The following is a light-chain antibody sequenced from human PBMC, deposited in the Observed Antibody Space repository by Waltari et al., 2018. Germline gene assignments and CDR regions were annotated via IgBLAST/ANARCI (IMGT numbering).Light chain of an antibody. Sequence: DIQWTQSPSFLSASVADRVTITCRASQGISSYLAWYQQKPGKAPKLLIYAASTLQSGVPSRFSGSGSGTEFTLTISSLQPEDFATYYCQQLGAFGPGTKVDIK. CDR1: QGISSY. CDR2: AAS. CDR3: QQLGA. J-gene: IGKJ3*01. V-gene: IGKV1-9*01.